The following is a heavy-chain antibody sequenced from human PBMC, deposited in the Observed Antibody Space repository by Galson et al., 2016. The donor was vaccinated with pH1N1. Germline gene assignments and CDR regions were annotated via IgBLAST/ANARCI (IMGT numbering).Heavy chain of an antibody. Sequence: LSLTCTVSGGSISSGSYYWSWIRQPAGKGLEWIGYIYTSGSTNYNPSLKSRVIISVDTSKNQFSLKLSSVTAADTAVYYCARVVTWELGYYFDYWGQGTLVTVSS. CDR2: IYTSGST. J-gene: IGHJ4*02. D-gene: IGHD1-26*01. V-gene: IGHV4-61*09. CDR1: GGSISSGSYY. CDR3: ARVVTWELGYYFDY.